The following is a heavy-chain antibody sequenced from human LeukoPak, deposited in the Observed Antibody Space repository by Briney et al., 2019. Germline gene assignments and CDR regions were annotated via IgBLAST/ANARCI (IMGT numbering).Heavy chain of an antibody. V-gene: IGHV3-23*01. CDR1: GLTFSVAG. CDR3: AQRNCSGNTCLPLDK. CDR2: IIGNGAST. J-gene: IGHJ4*02. Sequence: GGSLRVSCAASGLTFSVAGMHWVRQAPGKGLEWVSAIIGNGASTYYTDSVKGRFTISRDNSKNTLYLQMNRLRAEDTAIYYCAQRNCSGNTCLPLDKWGQG. D-gene: IGHD6-19*01.